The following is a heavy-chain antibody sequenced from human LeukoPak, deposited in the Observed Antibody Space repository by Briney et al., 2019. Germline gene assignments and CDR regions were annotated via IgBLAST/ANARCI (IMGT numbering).Heavy chain of an antibody. D-gene: IGHD3-22*01. V-gene: IGHV3-74*01. CDR2: INSDGSST. J-gene: IGHJ4*02. Sequence: GGSLRLSCAASGFTFSSYWMHWVRQAPGKGLVWVSRINSDGSSTSYADSVKGRFTISRDNAKNTLYLQMNSLRAEDTAVYYCARAYCYDSSGYYGRVGFDYWGQGTLVTVSS. CDR3: ARAYCYDSSGYYGRVGFDY. CDR1: GFTFSSYW.